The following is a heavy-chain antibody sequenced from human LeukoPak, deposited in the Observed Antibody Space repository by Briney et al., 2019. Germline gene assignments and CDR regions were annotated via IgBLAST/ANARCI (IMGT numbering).Heavy chain of an antibody. CDR2: IYYSGST. J-gene: IGHJ6*03. V-gene: IGHV4-59*11. CDR3: ARLIAARYHYYYYMDV. Sequence: PSETLSLTCTVSGGSISSHYWSWIRQPPGKGLEWIGYIYYSGSTNYNPSLKSRVTISVDTSKNQFSLKLSSVTAADTAVYYCARLIAARYHYYYYMDVWGKGTTVTVSS. CDR1: GGSISSHY. D-gene: IGHD6-6*01.